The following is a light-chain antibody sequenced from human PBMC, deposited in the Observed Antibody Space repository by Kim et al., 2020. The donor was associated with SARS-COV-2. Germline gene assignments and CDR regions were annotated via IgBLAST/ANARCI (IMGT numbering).Light chain of an antibody. J-gene: IGLJ2*01. CDR2: QDS. V-gene: IGLV3-1*01. CDR3: QAWDSSTAV. Sequence: VSQGQTASITCSGDKLGDKYACWYQQKPGQSPVLVIYQDSKRPSGIPERFSGSNSGNTATLTISGTQAMDEADYYCQAWDSSTAVFGGGTQLTVL. CDR1: KLGDKY.